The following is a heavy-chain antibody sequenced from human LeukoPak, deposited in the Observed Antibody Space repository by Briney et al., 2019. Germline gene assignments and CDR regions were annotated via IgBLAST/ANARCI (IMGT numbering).Heavy chain of an antibody. CDR2: INPNSGDT. CDR1: GYPFSGSY. V-gene: IGHV1-2*06. J-gene: IGHJ6*03. Sequence: ASVKVSCKASGYPFSGSYIHWVRQAPGQGLEWMGRINPNSGDTNFAQTFQGRVTMTRDTSITTAYMELSSLTSDDTAVYFCARSAEHCNNGVCFTDYYMDVWGKGTTVTVSS. CDR3: ARSAEHCNNGVCFTDYYMDV. D-gene: IGHD2-8*01.